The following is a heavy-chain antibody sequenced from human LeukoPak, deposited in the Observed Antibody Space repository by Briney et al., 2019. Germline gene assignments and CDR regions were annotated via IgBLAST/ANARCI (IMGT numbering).Heavy chain of an antibody. CDR2: INPNSGGT. V-gene: IGHV1-2*02. Sequence: ASVKVSCKASGYTFTSYGISWVRQAPGQGLEWMGWINPNSGGTNYAQKFQGRVTMTRDTSISTAYMELSRLRSDDTAVYYCARDKIFGVVLSYYYGMDVWGQGTTVTVSS. CDR3: ARDKIFGVVLSYYYGMDV. J-gene: IGHJ6*02. D-gene: IGHD3-3*01. CDR1: GYTFTSYG.